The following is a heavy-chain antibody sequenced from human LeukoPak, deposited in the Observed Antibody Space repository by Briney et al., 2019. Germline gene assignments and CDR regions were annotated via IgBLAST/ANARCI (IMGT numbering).Heavy chain of an antibody. CDR2: IYHSGST. J-gene: IGHJ5*02. CDR3: ARGGRYCSSTSCYDPTDNWFDP. Sequence: SETPSLTCTVSGGSISSYYWNWIRQPPGKGLEWIGYIYHSGSTYYNPSLKSRVTISVDRSKNQFSLKLSSVTAADTAVYYCARGGRYCSSTSCYDPTDNWFDPWGQGTLVTVSS. CDR1: GGSISSYY. V-gene: IGHV4-59*12. D-gene: IGHD2-2*01.